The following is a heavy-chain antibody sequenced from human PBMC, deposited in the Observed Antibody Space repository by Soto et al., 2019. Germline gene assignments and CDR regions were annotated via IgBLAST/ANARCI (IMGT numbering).Heavy chain of an antibody. J-gene: IGHJ4*02. CDR2: VSGSGGST. CDR1: GFTFSSYA. D-gene: IGHD1-20*01. Sequence: EVLLLESGGGLVQPGGSLRLSCAASGFTFSSYAMSWVRQAPGKGLEWISAVSGSGGSTYYADSVKGRFTISRDNAKDTLYLQMNNLRAEDTAVYYCATPPDYNWNDYWGQGTLVTVSS. CDR3: ATPPDYNWNDY. V-gene: IGHV3-23*01.